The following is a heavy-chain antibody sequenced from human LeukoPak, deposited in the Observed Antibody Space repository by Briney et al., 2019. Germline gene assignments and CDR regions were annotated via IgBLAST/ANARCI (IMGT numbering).Heavy chain of an antibody. D-gene: IGHD2-15*01. CDR1: GGSISSYY. V-gene: IGHV4-59*12. CDR3: ARGLRHEYCSGGSCYGNYFDY. J-gene: IGHJ4*02. CDR2: IYYSGST. Sequence: KSSETLSLTCTVSGGSISSYYWSWIRQPPGKGLEWIGYIYYSGSTNYNPSLKSRVTISVDTSKNQFSLKLSSVTAADTAVYYCARGLRHEYCSGGSCYGNYFDYWGQGTLVTVSS.